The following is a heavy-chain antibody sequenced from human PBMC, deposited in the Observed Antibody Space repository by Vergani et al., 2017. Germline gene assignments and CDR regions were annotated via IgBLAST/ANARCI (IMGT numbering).Heavy chain of an antibody. J-gene: IGHJ4*02. Sequence: QVQLQESGPGLVKPSQTLSLTCTVSGDSISSSSYYWSWLRQPAGKGLEWIGRIYSSGSTNYNPSLKIRVTISVDTSKNQFSLRLDSVTAADTAVYYCARERPPTVTIDYWGQGTLVTVSS. D-gene: IGHD4-11*01. CDR3: ARERPPTVTIDY. CDR1: GDSISSSSYY. CDR2: IYSSGST. V-gene: IGHV4-61*02.